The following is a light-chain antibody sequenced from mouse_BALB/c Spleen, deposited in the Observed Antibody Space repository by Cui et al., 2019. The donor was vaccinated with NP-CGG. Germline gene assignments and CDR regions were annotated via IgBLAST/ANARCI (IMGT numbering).Light chain of an antibody. Sequence: QAVVTQESALTTSPGEPVTLTCRSSTGAVTTSNYANWVQEKPDHLFTGLIGGTKNRTPGVPARFSGSLIGDKAALTITGAQTEDEAIYFCALWYSNHWVFGGGTKLTVL. J-gene: IGLJ1*01. CDR3: ALWYSNHWV. V-gene: IGLV1*01. CDR2: GTK. CDR1: TGAVTTSNY.